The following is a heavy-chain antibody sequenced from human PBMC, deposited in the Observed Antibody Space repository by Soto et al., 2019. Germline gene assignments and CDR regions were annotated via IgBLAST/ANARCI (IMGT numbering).Heavy chain of an antibody. J-gene: IGHJ6*02. CDR3: ARDQFSSTSTKSMDD. CDR2: VSKDGSNK. D-gene: IGHD6-13*01. V-gene: IGHV3-33*01. Sequence: QVQLVESGGGVVQPGRSLRLSCAASGFTFSGCVMHWVRQAPGEGLEWVAIVSKDGSNKYYADSVKGRFTISRDNSKNTLFLQMNSLRVEDTAVYFCARDQFSSTSTKSMDDWGQGTTVTVSS. CDR1: GFTFSGCV.